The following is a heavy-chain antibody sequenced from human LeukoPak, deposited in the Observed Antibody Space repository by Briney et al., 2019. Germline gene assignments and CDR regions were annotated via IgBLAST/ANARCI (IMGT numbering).Heavy chain of an antibody. D-gene: IGHD3-22*01. CDR1: GGSISSSSYY. CDR2: IYYSGST. J-gene: IGHJ4*02. Sequence: PSETLSLTCTVSGGSISSSSYYWGWIRQPPGKGLEWIGSIYYSGSTYYNPSLKSRVTISVDTSKNQFSLKLSSVTAADTAVYYCARAASYDSSGYSDYWGQGTLVTVSS. V-gene: IGHV4-39*01. CDR3: ARAASYDSSGYSDY.